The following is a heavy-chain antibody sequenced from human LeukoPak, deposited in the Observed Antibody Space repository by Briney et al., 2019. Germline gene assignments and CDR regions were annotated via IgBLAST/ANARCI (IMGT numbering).Heavy chain of an antibody. CDR3: AKGHTYGLGESYLDF. D-gene: IGHD5-18*01. Sequence: GRSLRFSCEASGYTFDDYAMHWVRQAPGKGLEWVSAISWNSGSIGYADSVKGRFTISRDNGKNSLYLQMNSLRTEDTALYYCAKGHTYGLGESYLDFWGQGTLVSVSS. CDR1: GYTFDDYA. V-gene: IGHV3-9*01. J-gene: IGHJ4*02. CDR2: ISWNSGSI.